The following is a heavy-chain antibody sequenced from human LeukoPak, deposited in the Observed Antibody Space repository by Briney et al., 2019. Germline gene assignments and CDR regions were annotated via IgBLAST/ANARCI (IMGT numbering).Heavy chain of an antibody. J-gene: IGHJ4*02. D-gene: IGHD3-22*01. V-gene: IGHV3-30*02. CDR1: GFTFSSYG. CDR2: IRYDGSNK. Sequence: GSLRLSCAASGFTFSSYGMHWVRQAPGKGLEWVAFIRYDGSNKYYADSVKGRFTISRDNSKNTLYLQMNSLRAEDTAVYYCAKDRDYYDSSGSDYWGQGTLVTVSS. CDR3: AKDRDYYDSSGSDY.